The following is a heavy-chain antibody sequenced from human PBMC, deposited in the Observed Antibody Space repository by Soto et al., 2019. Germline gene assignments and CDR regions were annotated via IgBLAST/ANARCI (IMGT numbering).Heavy chain of an antibody. D-gene: IGHD3-10*01. CDR2: ISNSGSTI. J-gene: IGHJ6*02. CDR1: GFTFSDYY. Sequence: QVQLVESGGGLVKPGGSLRLSCAASGFTFSDYYMNWISQAPGKGLEWLSYISNSGSTIYYADSVEGRFTISRDNAKNSLYLQMNSLRAEDTAVYYCAREPPYYYGSGTYSYGMNVWGQGTTVTVSS. CDR3: AREPPYYYGSGTYSYGMNV. V-gene: IGHV3-11*01.